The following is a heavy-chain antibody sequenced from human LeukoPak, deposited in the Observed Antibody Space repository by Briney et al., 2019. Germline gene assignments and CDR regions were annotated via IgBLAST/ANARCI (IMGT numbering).Heavy chain of an antibody. D-gene: IGHD6-6*01. V-gene: IGHV4-39*01. CDR2: LYHTGST. J-gene: IGHJ4*02. Sequence: SETLSLTCTVSGGSISRSSYFWGWIRQPPGKGLEWIGSLYHTGSTYYNASLKSRVNISVDTSKNQFSLDLGSVTAADTAVYYCARLYSSSFPLYWGQGTLVTVSS. CDR1: GGSISRSSYF. CDR3: ARLYSSSFPLY.